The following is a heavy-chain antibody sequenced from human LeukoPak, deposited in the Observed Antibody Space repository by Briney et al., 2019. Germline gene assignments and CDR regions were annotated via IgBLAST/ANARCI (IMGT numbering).Heavy chain of an antibody. J-gene: IGHJ4*02. CDR1: GYAFTSYG. V-gene: IGHV1-2*02. CDR2: INPNSGGT. D-gene: IGHD6-6*01. Sequence: GASVKVSCKASGYAFTSYGISWVRQAPGQGLEWMGWINPNSGGTNYAQKFQGRVTMTRDTSISTAYMELSRLRSDDTAVYYCARDKGSIAAPFDYWGQGTLVTVSS. CDR3: ARDKGSIAAPFDY.